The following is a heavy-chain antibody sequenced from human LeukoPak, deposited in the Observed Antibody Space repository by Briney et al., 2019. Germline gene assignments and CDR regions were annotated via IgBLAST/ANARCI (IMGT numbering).Heavy chain of an antibody. CDR2: ISGSGGNT. D-gene: IGHD1-14*01. CDR1: GFTFSSYG. V-gene: IGHV3-23*01. J-gene: IGHJ4*02. CDR3: AKPAKTDYADY. Sequence: GGSLRLSCAASGFTFSSYGMNRVRQAPGKGLEWVSAISGSGGNTYYADSVKGRFTISRDNSKNTLYLQMNSLRAEDTALYYCAKPAKTDYADYWGQGTLVTVSS.